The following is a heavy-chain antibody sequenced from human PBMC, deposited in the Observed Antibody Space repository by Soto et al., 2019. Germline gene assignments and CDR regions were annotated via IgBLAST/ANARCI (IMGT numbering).Heavy chain of an antibody. CDR3: ASSSIAARPEPLDY. Sequence: SETLSLTCSVSGGSISSYYWSWIRQPPGKGLEWIGYIYYSGSTNYNPSLKSRVTISVDTSKNQFSLKLSSVTAADTAVYYCASSSIAARPEPLDYWGQGTLVTSPQ. D-gene: IGHD6-6*01. CDR1: GGSISSYY. CDR2: IYYSGST. J-gene: IGHJ4*02. V-gene: IGHV4-59*01.